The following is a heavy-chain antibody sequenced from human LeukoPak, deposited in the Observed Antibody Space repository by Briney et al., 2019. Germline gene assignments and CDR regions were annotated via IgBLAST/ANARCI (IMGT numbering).Heavy chain of an antibody. D-gene: IGHD2-15*01. CDR3: ARWGVVVAATPGYYGMDV. Sequence: GGSLRLSCAASGFTFSSYSMNWVRQAPGKGLEWVSSISSSSSYIYYADSVKGRFTISRDNAKNSLYLQMHSLRAEDTAVYYCARWGVVVAATPGYYGMDVWGQGTTVTVSS. CDR2: ISSSSSYI. V-gene: IGHV3-21*01. CDR1: GFTFSSYS. J-gene: IGHJ6*02.